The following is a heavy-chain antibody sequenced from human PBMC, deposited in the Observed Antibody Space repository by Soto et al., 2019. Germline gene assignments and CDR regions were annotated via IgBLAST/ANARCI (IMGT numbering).Heavy chain of an antibody. D-gene: IGHD1-7*01. CDR3: ASGLVHATENYPRIYPMDV. Sequence: SVKGSCKASGCTFSNYAISWVRQAPGQGLEWMGGIIPNFGTTNYAQKFQGRVTIAADESTSTAYVELSSLRSEDTAVYYCASGLVHATENYPRIYPMDVWGQGTTVTVSS. V-gene: IGHV1-69*13. CDR2: IIPNFGTT. J-gene: IGHJ6*02. CDR1: GCTFSNYA.